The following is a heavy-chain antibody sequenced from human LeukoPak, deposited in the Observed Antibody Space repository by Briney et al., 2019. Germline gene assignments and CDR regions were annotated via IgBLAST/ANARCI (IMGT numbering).Heavy chain of an antibody. CDR3: ARDLSGGSSWFTGGVDY. Sequence: ASVKVSCKASGYTFTGYYMHWVRQAPGQGLEWMGWINPNSGGTNCAQKFQGRVTMTRDTSISTAYMELSRLRSDDTAVYYCARDLSGGSSWFTGGVDYWGQGTLVTVSS. D-gene: IGHD6-13*01. CDR1: GYTFTGYY. CDR2: INPNSGGT. V-gene: IGHV1-2*02. J-gene: IGHJ4*02.